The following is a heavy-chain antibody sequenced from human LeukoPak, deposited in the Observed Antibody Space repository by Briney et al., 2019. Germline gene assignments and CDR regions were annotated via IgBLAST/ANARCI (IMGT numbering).Heavy chain of an antibody. CDR1: GFTFNNYA. V-gene: IGHV3-23*01. J-gene: IGHJ5*02. Sequence: PGGSLRLSCTGSGFTFNNYAVSWVRQPPGKGLEWVSIITDNGGITYYGGSVKGRFTISRDNSKNTLYLQMNSLTAEDTAVYYCVRRVVGATSRWFDPWGQGTLVTVSS. CDR2: ITDNGGIT. D-gene: IGHD1-26*01. CDR3: VRRVVGATSRWFDP.